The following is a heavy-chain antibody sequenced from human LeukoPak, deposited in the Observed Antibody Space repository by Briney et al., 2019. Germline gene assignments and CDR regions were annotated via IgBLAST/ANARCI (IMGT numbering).Heavy chain of an antibody. J-gene: IGHJ4*02. CDR2: IYHSGST. CDR3: ARGGYSYPVDY. CDR1: GYSISSGYY. V-gene: IGHV4-38-2*02. D-gene: IGHD5-18*01. Sequence: SETLSLTCTVSGYSISSGYYWGWIRQPPGKGLEWIGSIYHSGSTYYNPSLKSRVTISVDTSKNQFSLKLSSVTAADTAVYYCARGGYSYPVDYWGQGTLVTVSS.